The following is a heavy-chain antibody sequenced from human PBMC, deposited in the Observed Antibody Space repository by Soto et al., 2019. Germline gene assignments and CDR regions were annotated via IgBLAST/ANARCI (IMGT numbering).Heavy chain of an antibody. D-gene: IGHD3-3*01. CDR1: GFTFSSYA. Sequence: QVQLVESGGGVVQPGRSLRLSCAASGFTFSSYAMHWVRQAPGKGLEWVAVISYDGSNKYYADSVKGRFTISRDNSKNTLYLQMNSLRAEDTAVYYCARTYYDFWSGYTPGYWGQGTLVTVSS. CDR3: ARTYYDFWSGYTPGY. V-gene: IGHV3-30-3*01. J-gene: IGHJ4*02. CDR2: ISYDGSNK.